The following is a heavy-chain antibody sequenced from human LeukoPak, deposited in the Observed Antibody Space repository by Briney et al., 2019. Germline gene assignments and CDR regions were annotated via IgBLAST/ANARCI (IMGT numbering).Heavy chain of an antibody. CDR3: AREVPWVWNFDL. V-gene: IGHV4-59*12. Sequence: SETLSLTCTVSGGSFNNYYWNWIRQPPGKGLEWIGYVSYSGNTNYNPNTNYNPSLQSRITMSVDTSKNQFSLKLNSVTAADTAVYYCAREVPWVWNFDLWGRGTLVTVSS. CDR1: GGSFNNYY. D-gene: IGHD1-26*01. J-gene: IGHJ2*01. CDR2: VSYSGNT.